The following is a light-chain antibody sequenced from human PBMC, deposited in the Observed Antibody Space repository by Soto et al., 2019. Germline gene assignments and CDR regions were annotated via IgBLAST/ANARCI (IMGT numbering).Light chain of an antibody. CDR3: QQRSNWPST. CDR1: QSVSSY. V-gene: IGKV3-11*01. Sequence: EIVLTQSPVTLSLSPGERATLSCRASQSVSSYLAWYQQKPGQAPRLLIYDASNRATGIPARFSGSGSGTDFTLTISSLETEDFAVYYCQQRSNWPSTFGGGTKVEIE. J-gene: IGKJ4*01. CDR2: DAS.